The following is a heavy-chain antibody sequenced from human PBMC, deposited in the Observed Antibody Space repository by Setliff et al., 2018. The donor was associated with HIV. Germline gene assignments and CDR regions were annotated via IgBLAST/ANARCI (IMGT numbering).Heavy chain of an antibody. CDR2: IYYIGST. CDR1: GGSISSGAFY. J-gene: IGHJ3*02. D-gene: IGHD6-19*01. Sequence: SETLSLTCTVSGGSISSGAFYWSWIRQHPGKGLEWIGDIYYIGSTFYNPSLKSRITISVDTSKNHFSLSLRSVTAADTAVYYCASRSVAGAFDIWGQGTKVTVSS. V-gene: IGHV4-31*03. CDR3: ASRSVAGAFDI.